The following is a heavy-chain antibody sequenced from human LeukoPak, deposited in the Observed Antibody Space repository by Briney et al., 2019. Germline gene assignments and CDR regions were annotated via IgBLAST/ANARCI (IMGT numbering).Heavy chain of an antibody. CDR3: ARGIGVGLDY. CDR2: INHSGST. J-gene: IGHJ4*02. D-gene: IGHD3-10*01. CDR1: GGSVSGYY. Sequence: SETLSLTCAVYGGSVSGYYWSWIRQPPGKGLEWIGEINHSGSTNYNPSLKSRVTISVDTSKNQFSLKLSSVTAADTAVYYCARGIGVGLDYWGQGTLVTVSS. V-gene: IGHV4-34*01.